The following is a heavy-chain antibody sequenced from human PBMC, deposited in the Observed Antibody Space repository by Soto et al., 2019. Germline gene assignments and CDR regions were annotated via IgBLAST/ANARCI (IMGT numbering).Heavy chain of an antibody. Sequence: QVQLQESGPGLVKPSQTLSLTCTVSGGSISSGGYYWSWIRQHPGKGLEWIGYIYYSGSTYYNPSLKSLVTISVDTSKNQFSLKLSSVTAADTAVYYCARWPDYGDYYYGMDVWGQGTTVTVSS. J-gene: IGHJ6*02. D-gene: IGHD4-17*01. CDR1: GGSISSGGYY. CDR2: IYYSGST. V-gene: IGHV4-31*01. CDR3: ARWPDYGDYYYGMDV.